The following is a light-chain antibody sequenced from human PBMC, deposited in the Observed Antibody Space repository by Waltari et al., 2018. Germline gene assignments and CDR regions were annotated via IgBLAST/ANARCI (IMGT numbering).Light chain of an antibody. CDR1: QSLLHSNGYNY. CDR3: MEPLQTRT. J-gene: IGKJ2*01. Sequence: DIVMTQSPLSLPVTPGEPASISCRSSQSLLHSNGYNYLVWYLQKPGQSPQLLIYLGSNRASGVPDRFSGSGSGTDFTLRISRVEAEDVGVYYCMEPLQTRTFGQGTKLEIK. V-gene: IGKV2-28*01. CDR2: LGS.